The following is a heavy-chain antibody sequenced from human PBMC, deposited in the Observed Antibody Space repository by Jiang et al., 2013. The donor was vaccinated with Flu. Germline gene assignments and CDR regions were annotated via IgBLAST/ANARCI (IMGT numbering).Heavy chain of an antibody. CDR3: ARGSPTPIVATPPIFDY. D-gene: IGHD5-12*01. CDR2: IYYSGST. J-gene: IGHJ4*02. CDR1: GGSISSSSYY. Sequence: GSGLVKPSETLSLTCTVSGGSISSSSYYWGWIRQPPGKGLEWIGSIYYSGSTYYNPSLKSRVTISVDTSKNQFSLKLSSVTAADTAVYYCARGSPTPIVATPPIFDYWGQGTLVTVSS. V-gene: IGHV4-39*07.